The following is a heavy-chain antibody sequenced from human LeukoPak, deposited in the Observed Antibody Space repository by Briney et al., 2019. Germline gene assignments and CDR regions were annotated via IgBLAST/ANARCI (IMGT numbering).Heavy chain of an antibody. CDR3: AGGGEYSYVYVQH. CDR2: IKNDGSSI. J-gene: IGHJ1*01. CDR1: EFTFSNYW. D-gene: IGHD5-18*01. V-gene: IGHV3-74*01. Sequence: QPGGSLRLSCVASEFTFSNYWMHWVRQAPGKGLVWVSRIKNDGSSISYADSVKGRFTISRDNAKNTLYLQMNSLRVEDTAVYYCAGGGEYSYVYVQHWGQGTLVTVSS.